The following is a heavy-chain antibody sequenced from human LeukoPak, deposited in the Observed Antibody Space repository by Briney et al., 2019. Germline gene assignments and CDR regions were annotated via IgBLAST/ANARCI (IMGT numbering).Heavy chain of an antibody. CDR2: IKQDGSHI. J-gene: IGHJ4*02. V-gene: IGHV3-7*01. D-gene: IGHD6-6*01. Sequence: PGGSLRLSCAASGFTVSSNYMSWVRQAPGKGLEWVANIKQDGSHIYYVDSLKGRFTISRDNAKNSLHLQMNSLRVEDTAVYYCARIGYSSSSFDYWGQGTLVTVSS. CDR1: GFTVSSNY. CDR3: ARIGYSSSSFDY.